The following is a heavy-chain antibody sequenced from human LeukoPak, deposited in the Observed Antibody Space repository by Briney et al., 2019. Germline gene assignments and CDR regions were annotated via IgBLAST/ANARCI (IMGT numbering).Heavy chain of an antibody. V-gene: IGHV4-59*08. CDR1: GGSISSYY. D-gene: IGHD4-17*01. J-gene: IGHJ3*02. CDR3: ARGTVTSYAGAFDI. CDR2: IYYSGST. Sequence: PSETLSLTCTVSGGSISSYYWSWIRQPPGKGLEWIGYIYYSGSTNYNPSLKSRVTISVDTSKNQFSLKLSSVTAADTAVYYCARGTVTSYAGAFDIWGQGTMVTVSS.